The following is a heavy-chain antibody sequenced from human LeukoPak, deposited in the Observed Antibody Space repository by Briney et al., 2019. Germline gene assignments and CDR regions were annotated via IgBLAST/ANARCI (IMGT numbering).Heavy chain of an antibody. J-gene: IGHJ5*02. CDR2: IKQDGSEK. D-gene: IGHD6-13*01. Sequence: PGRSLRLSCAASGFTFSSYWMSWVRQAPGKGLEWVANIKQDGSEKYYVDSVKGRFTISRDNAKNSLYLQMNSLRAEDTAVYYCARDSSSWGANWFDPWGQGTLVTVSS. CDR1: GFTFSSYW. V-gene: IGHV3-7*01. CDR3: ARDSSSWGANWFDP.